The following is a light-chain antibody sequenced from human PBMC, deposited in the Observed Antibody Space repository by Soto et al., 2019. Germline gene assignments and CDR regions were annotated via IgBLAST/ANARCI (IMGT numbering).Light chain of an antibody. Sequence: QSVLTRPASVSGSPGQSITISCTGTSSDVGGYNYVSWYQQHPGKAPKLMIYDVSNRPSGVSNRFSGSKSGNTASLTISGLQAGDEADYYCSSYTSSSTLPYVFGTGTKVTVL. CDR3: SSYTSSSTLPYV. CDR1: SSDVGGYNY. J-gene: IGLJ1*01. CDR2: DVS. V-gene: IGLV2-14*01.